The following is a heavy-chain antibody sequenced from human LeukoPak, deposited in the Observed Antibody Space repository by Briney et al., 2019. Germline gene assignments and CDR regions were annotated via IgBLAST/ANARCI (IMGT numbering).Heavy chain of an antibody. D-gene: IGHD5-24*01. J-gene: IGHJ3*02. CDR1: GITFSNSA. CDR3: VKSAGKDGYRDVFDI. CDR2: ITKSGDQT. V-gene: IGHV3-23*01. Sequence: GGSLRLSCVRSGITFSNSALSWVRQAPGKGLEWVSTITKSGDQTYYADSVKGLFTISRDISKNTLYLQMNSLRAEDTAVYHCVKSAGKDGYRDVFDIWGQGTVVTVSS.